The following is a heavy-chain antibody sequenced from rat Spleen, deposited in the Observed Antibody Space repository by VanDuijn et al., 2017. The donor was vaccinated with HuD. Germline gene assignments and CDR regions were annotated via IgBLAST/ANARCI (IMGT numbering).Heavy chain of an antibody. CDR2: ISWGGSST. CDR3: TTVVGDSYWYFDF. CDR1: GFTFDDYG. D-gene: IGHD1-1*01. V-gene: IGHV5-29*01. J-gene: IGHJ1*01. Sequence: EVKLVESGGGLVQPGRSLKLSCAASGFTFDDYGMAWVRQAPKNGLEWVASISWGGSSTYYPDNVKGRFTISRDNAKSTLYLQMDSLRSEDTATYYCTTVVGDSYWYFDFWGPGTMVTVSS.